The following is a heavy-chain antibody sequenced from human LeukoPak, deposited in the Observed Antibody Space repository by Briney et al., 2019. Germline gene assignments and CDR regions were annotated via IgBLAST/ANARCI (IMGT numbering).Heavy chain of an antibody. CDR1: GDSVSSDGAA. J-gene: IGHJ4*02. CDR2: TYYRSKWYS. CDR3: ARGADGNSGWAFAY. D-gene: IGHD6-19*01. Sequence: NPSQTLSLTCAISGDSVSSDGAAWNWIRQSPPGGLEWLGRTYYRSKWYSHYAEPVESRLTINPDTSKNQLSLQLNSVTPEDTAGYYCARGADGNSGWAFAYWGPATLVTVSS. V-gene: IGHV6-1*01.